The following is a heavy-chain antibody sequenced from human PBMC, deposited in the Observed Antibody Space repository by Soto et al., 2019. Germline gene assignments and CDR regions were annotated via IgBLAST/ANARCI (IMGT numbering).Heavy chain of an antibody. CDR2: VGWNGGYI. Sequence: VQLVESGGGLVQPGGSLRLSCAVSGFTLDDYTMHWVRQAPGKGLEWVSGVGWNGGYIVYAVSVKGRFTVSSDNTRTSLYLEGKSLTTEGTAIYFCAKARAVVVPVSTSYFHYYGLDVWGQGTTVTVS. CDR1: GFTLDDYT. D-gene: IGHD2-2*01. CDR3: AKARAVVVPVSTSYFHYYGLDV. V-gene: IGHV3-9*01. J-gene: IGHJ6*02.